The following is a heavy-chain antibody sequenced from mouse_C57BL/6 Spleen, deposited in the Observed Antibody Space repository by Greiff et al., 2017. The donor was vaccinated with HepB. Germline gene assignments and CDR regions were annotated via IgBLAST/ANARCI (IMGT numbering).Heavy chain of an antibody. D-gene: IGHD4-1*01. V-gene: IGHV1-64*01. Sequence: QVQLQQPGAELVKPGASVKLSCKASGYTFTSYWMHWVKQRPGQGLEWIGMIHPNSGSTNYNEKLKSKATLTVDKSSSTAYMQLSSLTSEDSAVYYCARRANWDRFAYWGQGTLVTVSA. CDR3: ARRANWDRFAY. J-gene: IGHJ3*01. CDR1: GYTFTSYW. CDR2: IHPNSGST.